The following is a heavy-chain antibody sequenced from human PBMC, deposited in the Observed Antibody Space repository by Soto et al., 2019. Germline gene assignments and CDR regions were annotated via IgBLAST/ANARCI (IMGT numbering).Heavy chain of an antibody. D-gene: IGHD4-17*01. CDR2: ISYDGSNK. J-gene: IGHJ3*02. CDR1: GFTFSSYA. V-gene: IGHV3-30-3*01. CDR3: ARDRGDDDAFDI. Sequence: QMQLVESGGGVVQPGRSLRLSCAASGFTFSSYAMHWVRQAPGKGLEWVAVISYDGSNKYYADSVKGRFTISRDNSKNTWYLQMNSLRAEDTAVYYCARDRGDDDAFDIWGQGTMVTVSS.